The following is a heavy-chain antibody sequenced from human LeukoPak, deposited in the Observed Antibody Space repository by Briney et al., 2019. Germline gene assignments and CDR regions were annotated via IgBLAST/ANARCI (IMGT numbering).Heavy chain of an antibody. CDR3: ARVPQERYYYYYMDV. Sequence: SETLSLTCTVSGGSISSYYWSWIRQPPGKGLELIGYIYYSGSTNYKPSLKSRVTISVDTSKNQFSLKLSSVTAADTAVYYCARVPQERYYYYYMDVWGKGTTVTVSS. J-gene: IGHJ6*03. V-gene: IGHV4-59*01. CDR2: IYYSGST. D-gene: IGHD1-1*01. CDR1: GGSISSYY.